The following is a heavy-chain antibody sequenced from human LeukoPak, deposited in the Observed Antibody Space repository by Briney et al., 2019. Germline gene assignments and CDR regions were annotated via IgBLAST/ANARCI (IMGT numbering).Heavy chain of an antibody. CDR1: GFTFSSYS. Sequence: GGSLRLSCAASGFTFSSYSMNWVRQAPGKGLEWVSSISSSSSYIYYADSVKGRFTISRDNAKNSLYLQMNSLRAEDTAVYYCAGLGYCSSTSCYGLDYWGQGTLVTVSS. D-gene: IGHD2-2*01. V-gene: IGHV3-21*01. J-gene: IGHJ4*02. CDR3: AGLGYCSSTSCYGLDY. CDR2: ISSSSSYI.